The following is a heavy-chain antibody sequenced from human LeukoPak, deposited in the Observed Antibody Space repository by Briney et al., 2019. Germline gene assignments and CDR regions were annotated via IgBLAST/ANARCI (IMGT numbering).Heavy chain of an antibody. CDR1: GFTFSDYY. J-gene: IGHJ4*02. V-gene: IGHV3-11*03. D-gene: IGHD6-13*01. Sequence: GGSLRLSCAASGFTFSDYYMSWIRQAPGKGLEWVSYISSSSSYTNYADSVKGRFTISRDNAKNSLFLQMNSLRAEDTAFYYCARGISAAAHYLDYWGQGTLVTVSS. CDR3: ARGISAAAHYLDY. CDR2: ISSSSSYT.